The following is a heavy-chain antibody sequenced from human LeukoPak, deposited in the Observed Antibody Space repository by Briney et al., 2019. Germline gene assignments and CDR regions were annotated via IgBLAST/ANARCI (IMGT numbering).Heavy chain of an antibody. J-gene: IGHJ5*02. D-gene: IGHD2-15*01. CDR2: MNPNSGNT. CDR1: GYTFTSYD. CDR3: ARDLRYCSGGSCYSGDDP. V-gene: IGHV1-8*01. Sequence: ASVKVSCKASGYTFTSYDINWVRQATGQGLEWMGWMNPNSGNTGYAQKFQGRVTMTRNTSISTAYMELSSLRSEDTAVYYCARDLRYCSGGSCYSGDDPWGQGTLVTVSS.